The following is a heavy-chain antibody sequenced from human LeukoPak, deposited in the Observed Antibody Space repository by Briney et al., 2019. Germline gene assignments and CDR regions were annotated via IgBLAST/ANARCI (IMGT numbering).Heavy chain of an antibody. CDR1: GGSISSYY. D-gene: IGHD6-13*01. V-gene: IGHV4-59*08. Sequence: SETLSLTCTVSGGSISSYYWSWIRQPPGKGLEWIGYIYYSGSTNYNPSLKSRVTISVDTSKNQFSLELSSVTAADTAVYYCAGGYSSSWLDYWGQGTLVTVSS. J-gene: IGHJ4*02. CDR2: IYYSGST. CDR3: AGGYSSSWLDY.